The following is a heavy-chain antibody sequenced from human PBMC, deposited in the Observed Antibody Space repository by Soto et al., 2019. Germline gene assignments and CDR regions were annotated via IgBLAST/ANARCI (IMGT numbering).Heavy chain of an antibody. CDR2: IDPSDSYS. V-gene: IGHV5-10-1*01. CDR1: YYKFTSSW. D-gene: IGHD3-10*01. CDR3: ASRRDSRSLHDALDI. Sequence: GEPLTICCKGAYYKFTSSWISWVRQMPGKGLEWMGRIDPSDSYSNYSPSFQGHVTISADKSISTAYLQWSSLKASDTAMYFCASRRDSRSLHDALDIWGQGTMVTVSS. J-gene: IGHJ3*02.